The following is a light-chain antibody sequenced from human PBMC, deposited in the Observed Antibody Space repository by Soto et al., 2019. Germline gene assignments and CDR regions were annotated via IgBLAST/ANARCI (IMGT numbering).Light chain of an antibody. CDR3: CSYAGSSTHVV. J-gene: IGLJ2*01. CDR2: EGS. Sequence: QSALTQPASVSGSPGQSITISCTGTSGDIGSYNRVSWYQQHPGKAPKLMIYEGSKRPSGVSNRFSGSKSGNTASLTISGLQAEDEADYYCCSYAGSSTHVVLGGGTKLTVL. V-gene: IGLV2-23*01. CDR1: SGDIGSYNR.